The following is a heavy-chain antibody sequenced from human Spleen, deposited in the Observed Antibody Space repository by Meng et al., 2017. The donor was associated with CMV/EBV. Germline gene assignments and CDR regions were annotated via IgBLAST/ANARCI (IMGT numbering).Heavy chain of an antibody. CDR1: EFTLSPFS. Sequence: GESLKISCVASEFTLSPFSMNWVRQAPGKGLEWVSSISSSSSYIHYADSVRGRFTISRDNAKNSLYLQMNSLRAEDTAVYYCASRGSSWYALDYWGQGTLVTVSS. J-gene: IGHJ4*02. CDR3: ASRGSSWYALDY. CDR2: ISSSSSYI. V-gene: IGHV3-21*04. D-gene: IGHD6-13*01.